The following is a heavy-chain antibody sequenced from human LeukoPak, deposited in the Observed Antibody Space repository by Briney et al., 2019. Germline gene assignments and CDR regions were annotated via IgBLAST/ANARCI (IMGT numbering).Heavy chain of an antibody. V-gene: IGHV3-53*01. CDR3: ARVNGGNLLDY. CDR2: IYSGGST. Sequence: PGGSLRLSCAASGFTVSSNYMSWVRRAPGKGLEWVSVIYSGGSTYYADSVKGRFTISRDNSKNTLYLQMNSLRAEDTAVYYCARVNGGNLLDYWGQGTLVTVSS. J-gene: IGHJ4*02. CDR1: GFTVSSNY. D-gene: IGHD2-21*01.